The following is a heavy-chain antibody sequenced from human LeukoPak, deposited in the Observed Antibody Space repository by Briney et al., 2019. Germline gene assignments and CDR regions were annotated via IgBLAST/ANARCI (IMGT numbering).Heavy chain of an antibody. V-gene: IGHV4-4*09. CDR3: ANSYDGKIVPFDN. D-gene: IGHD4-23*01. J-gene: IGHJ4*02. Sequence: SETLSLTCTVPDGSISNSFWNWVRQPPGRGLEWIAYIHTSGSTNYNPAFKSRVTLSVDTSKSQFSLRLNSVTASDTAVYYCANSYDGKIVPFDNWGQGTLVTVSS. CDR1: DGSISNSF. CDR2: IHTSGST.